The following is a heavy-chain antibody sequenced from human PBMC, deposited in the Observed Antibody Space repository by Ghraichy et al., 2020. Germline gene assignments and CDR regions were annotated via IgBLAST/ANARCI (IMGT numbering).Heavy chain of an antibody. CDR3: AKSHSSATPPLYGMDV. V-gene: IGHV6-1*01. Sequence: LSLTCAISGDSVSNNGAAWNWIRQSPSRGLEWLGRTYYRSKWYNDYAVSVKSRITINADTSKNQYSLQLNSVTPEDTAVYYCAKSHSSATPPLYGMDVWGQGTTVTVSS. CDR2: TYYRSKWYN. J-gene: IGHJ6*02. CDR1: GDSVSNNGAA. D-gene: IGHD6-13*01.